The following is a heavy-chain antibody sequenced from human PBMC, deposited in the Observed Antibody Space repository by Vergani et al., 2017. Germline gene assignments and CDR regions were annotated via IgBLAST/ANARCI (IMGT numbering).Heavy chain of an antibody. CDR2: INPNSGGT. Sequence: QVQLVQSGAEVKKPGASVKVSCKASGYTFTGYYMHWVRQAPGQGLEWMGWINPNSGGTNYAQKFQGWVTMTRDTSISTAYMELSRLRSDDTAVYYCASAFQSGYCSSTSCYRGDWFDPWGQGTLVTVSS. J-gene: IGHJ5*02. CDR1: GYTFTGYY. CDR3: ASAFQSGYCSSTSCYRGDWFDP. D-gene: IGHD2-2*02. V-gene: IGHV1-2*04.